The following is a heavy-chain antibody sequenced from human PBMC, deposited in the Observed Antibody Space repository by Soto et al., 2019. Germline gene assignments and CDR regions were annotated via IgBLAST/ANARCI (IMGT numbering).Heavy chain of an antibody. CDR1: GYTFTHYG. Sequence: QIQLVQSGAEMKKPGASVKVSCKPSGYTFTHYGVSWLRQAPGQGLEWMGWISAYNGNTDYAHKFQGRVALTTDTSTSTAYMELRGLSPDETAVYYCARDVPGSGVPFWDYWGQGTIVTVSS. V-gene: IGHV1-18*04. J-gene: IGHJ4*02. CDR2: ISAYNGNT. D-gene: IGHD2-15*01. CDR3: ARDVPGSGVPFWDY.